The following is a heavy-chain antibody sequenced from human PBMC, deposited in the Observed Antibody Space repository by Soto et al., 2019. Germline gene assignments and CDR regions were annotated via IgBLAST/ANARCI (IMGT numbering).Heavy chain of an antibody. D-gene: IGHD5-12*01. CDR3: AKAITSWWLRSDYYYYGMDV. Sequence: GGSLRLSCAASGFTFSSYAMSWVRQAPGKGLEWVSAISGSGGSTYYADSVKGRFTISRDNSKDTLYLQMNSLRAEDTAVYYCAKAITSWWLRSDYYYYGMDVWGQGTTVTVSS. J-gene: IGHJ6*02. V-gene: IGHV3-23*01. CDR1: GFTFSSYA. CDR2: ISGSGGST.